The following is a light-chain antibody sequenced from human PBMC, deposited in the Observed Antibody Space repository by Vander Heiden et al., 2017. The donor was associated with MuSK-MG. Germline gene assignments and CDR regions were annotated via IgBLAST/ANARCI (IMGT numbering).Light chain of an antibody. CDR1: QSVSSN. V-gene: IGKV3-15*01. Sequence: EIVMTQSPATLSVSPGERATLSCRASQSVSSNLAWYQQKPGQAPRLLIYGASTRDTGIPARFSGSGSGTEFTLTISSLQSEDFAVYYCQQYSHRPPYTFGQGTKLEIK. J-gene: IGKJ2*01. CDR2: GAS. CDR3: QQYSHRPPYT.